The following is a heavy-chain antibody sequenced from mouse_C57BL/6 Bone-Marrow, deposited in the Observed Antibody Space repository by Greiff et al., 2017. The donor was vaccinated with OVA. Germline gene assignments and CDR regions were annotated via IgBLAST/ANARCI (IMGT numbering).Heavy chain of an antibody. D-gene: IGHD2-2*01. Sequence: EVQLVESGGDLVKPGGSLKLSCAASGFTFSSYGMSWVRQTPDKRLEWVATISSGGSYTYYPDSVKGRFTISRDNAKNTLYLQMSSLKSEDTAMYYCARRRVTTGYYFDYWGQGTTLTVSS. CDR2: ISSGGSYT. CDR1: GFTFSSYG. V-gene: IGHV5-6*01. J-gene: IGHJ2*01. CDR3: ARRRVTTGYYFDY.